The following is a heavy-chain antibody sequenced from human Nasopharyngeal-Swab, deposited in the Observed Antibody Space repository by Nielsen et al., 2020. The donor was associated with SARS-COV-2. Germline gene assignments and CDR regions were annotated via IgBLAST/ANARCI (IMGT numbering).Heavy chain of an antibody. J-gene: IGHJ5*02. V-gene: IGHV3-48*04. CDR3: ARHYYDTRAVWFDP. D-gene: IGHD3-22*01. Sequence: GESLKISCAASGFTFSSYWMNWVRQAPGKGLEWVSYISSSGSTIYYADSVKGRFTISRDNAKNSLYLQMNSLRAEDTAVYYCARHYYDTRAVWFDPWGQGTLVTVSS. CDR2: ISSSGSTI. CDR1: GFTFSSYW.